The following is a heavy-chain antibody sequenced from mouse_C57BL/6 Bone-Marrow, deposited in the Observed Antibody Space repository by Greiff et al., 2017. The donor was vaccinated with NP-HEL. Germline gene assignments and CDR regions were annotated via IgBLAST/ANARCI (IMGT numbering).Heavy chain of an antibody. D-gene: IGHD1-1*01. J-gene: IGHJ1*03. CDR2: ILPGSGST. CDR3: ARMIYYYGSSQSYWYFDV. V-gene: IGHV1-9*01. Sequence: VQLQQSGAELMKPGASVKLSCKATGYTFTGYWIEWVKQRPGHGLEWIGEILPGSGSTNYNEKFKGKATFTADTSSNTAYMQLSSLTTEDSAIYYCARMIYYYGSSQSYWYFDVWGTGTTVTVSS. CDR1: GYTFTGYW.